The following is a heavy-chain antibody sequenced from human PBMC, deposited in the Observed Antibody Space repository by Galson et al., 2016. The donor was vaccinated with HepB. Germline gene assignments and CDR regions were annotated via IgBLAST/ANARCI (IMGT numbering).Heavy chain of an antibody. D-gene: IGHD1-1*01. Sequence: SLRLSCAASGFTFSIHDMHWVRQVTGKGLEWVSAIETAGDTYYPDSVKGRFTISRENAKNSLYLQMNDLRAGDTAVYYCARGKSLVTMPWNYGLDVWGKGTAVTVSS. CDR3: ARGKSLVTMPWNYGLDV. V-gene: IGHV3-13*01. J-gene: IGHJ6*04. CDR2: IETAGDT. CDR1: GFTFSIHD.